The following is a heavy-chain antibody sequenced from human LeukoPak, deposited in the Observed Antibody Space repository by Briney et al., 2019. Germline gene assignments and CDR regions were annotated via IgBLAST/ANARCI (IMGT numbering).Heavy chain of an antibody. D-gene: IGHD3-3*01. V-gene: IGHV1-18*01. J-gene: IGHJ4*02. Sequence: GASVKVSCKASGYTFTSYGISWVRQAPGRGLEWMGWISAYNGNTNYAQKLQGRVTITTDTSTSTAYMELRSLRSDDTAVYYCARFEILRRTIFGVVPGTNDYWGQGTLVTVSS. CDR1: GYTFTSYG. CDR2: ISAYNGNT. CDR3: ARFEILRRTIFGVVPGTNDY.